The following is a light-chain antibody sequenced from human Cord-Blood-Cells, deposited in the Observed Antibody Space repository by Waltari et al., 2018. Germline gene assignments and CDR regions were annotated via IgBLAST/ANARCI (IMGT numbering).Light chain of an antibody. CDR1: SSDVVSYNL. V-gene: IGLV2-23*01. CDR3: CSYAGSSTLV. Sequence: QSALTQPASVSASPGQSITISCTATSSDVVSYNLVPWYQQHPGKAPKLMIYAGSKRPSGVSNRSSGSKSGNTASLTISGLQAEDEADYYCCSYAGSSTLVFGGGTKLTVL. J-gene: IGLJ2*01. CDR2: AGS.